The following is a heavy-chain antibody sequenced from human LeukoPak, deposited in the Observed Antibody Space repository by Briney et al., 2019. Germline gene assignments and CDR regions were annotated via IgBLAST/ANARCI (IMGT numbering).Heavy chain of an antibody. CDR2: ISSSTSYI. CDR1: GFTFSSYS. Sequence: PGGSLRLSCAASGFTFSSYSMNWIRQAPGKGLEWVSSISSSTSYIYYADSVKGRFTISKDNAKNSLYLQMNSLRAEDTAVYYCAKARRGNEDYWGQGTLVTVFS. CDR3: AKARRGNEDY. J-gene: IGHJ4*02. D-gene: IGHD1-1*01. V-gene: IGHV3-21*04.